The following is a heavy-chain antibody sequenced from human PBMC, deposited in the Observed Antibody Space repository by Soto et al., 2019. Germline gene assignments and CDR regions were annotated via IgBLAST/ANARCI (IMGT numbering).Heavy chain of an antibody. CDR3: ARGDYYDTLDY. V-gene: IGHV4-59*08. CDR2: IYYSGST. D-gene: IGHD3-22*01. J-gene: IGHJ4*02. CDR1: GCSISSYY. Sequence: AETLSLTCAVSGCSISSYYWSWIRQPPGKGLEWIGYIYYSGSTNYNPSLKSRVTISVDTSKNQFSLKLSSVTAADTAVYYCARGDYYDTLDYWGQGTLVTVSS.